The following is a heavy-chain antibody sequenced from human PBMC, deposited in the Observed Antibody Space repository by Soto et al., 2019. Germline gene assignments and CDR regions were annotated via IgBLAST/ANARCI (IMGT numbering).Heavy chain of an antibody. J-gene: IGHJ5*02. Sequence: PGGSLRLSCAASGFTFSSYAMSWVRQTPGKGLEWVSAISGSGGSTYYADSVKGRFTISRDNSKNTLYLQMNSLRAEDTAVYYCAKDRGDIVVVVAATIPDNWFDPWGQGTLVTVSS. D-gene: IGHD2-15*01. CDR3: AKDRGDIVVVVAATIPDNWFDP. CDR2: ISGSGGST. V-gene: IGHV3-23*01. CDR1: GFTFSSYA.